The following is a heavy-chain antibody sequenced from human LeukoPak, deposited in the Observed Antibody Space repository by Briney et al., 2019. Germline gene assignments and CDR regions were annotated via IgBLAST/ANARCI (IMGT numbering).Heavy chain of an antibody. D-gene: IGHD3-10*01. J-gene: IGHJ5*01. V-gene: IGHV4-59*08. CDR2: IYYSGST. CDR1: GGSISGYY. Sequence: SETLSLTCTLSGGSISGYYWSWIRQPPGKGLECIGYIYYSGSTNYNLSLKSRVTISVDTSKNQFSLRLSSATAADTAVYYCARRSPYNYGSGSYRGTGGFDSWGQGTLVTVSS. CDR3: ARRSPYNYGSGSYRGTGGFDS.